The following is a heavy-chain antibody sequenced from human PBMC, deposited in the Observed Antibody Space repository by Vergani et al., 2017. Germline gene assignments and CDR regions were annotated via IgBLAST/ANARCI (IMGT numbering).Heavy chain of an antibody. V-gene: IGHV3-74*01. D-gene: IGHD3-3*01. Sequence: EVQLVESGGGLVQPGGSLRLSCAASGFTFSSYWMHWVRQAPGKGLVWVSRINSDGSSTSYADSVKGRFTISRDNAKNTLYLQMNSLSAEDTAVYYCARDLLPNYDFWSGYSHAYYYYYGMDVWDQGTTVTVSS. CDR1: GFTFSSYW. CDR3: ARDLLPNYDFWSGYSHAYYYYYGMDV. J-gene: IGHJ6*02. CDR2: INSDGSST.